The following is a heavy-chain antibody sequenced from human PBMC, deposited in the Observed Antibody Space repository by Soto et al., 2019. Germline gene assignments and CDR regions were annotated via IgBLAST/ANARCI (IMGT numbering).Heavy chain of an antibody. CDR3: AKVLGVWGNPERFDY. V-gene: IGHV3-23*01. CDR2: ISGSGWST. D-gene: IGHD7-27*01. Sequence: GGSLRLPCAASGFPSSRYAMSWVRQAPGKGLEWVSGISGSGWSTHYADSVKGRFTISRDNSKNTLYLQMNSLRAEDTAVYYCAKVLGVWGNPERFDYWGQGTLVTVSS. J-gene: IGHJ4*02. CDR1: GFPSSRYA.